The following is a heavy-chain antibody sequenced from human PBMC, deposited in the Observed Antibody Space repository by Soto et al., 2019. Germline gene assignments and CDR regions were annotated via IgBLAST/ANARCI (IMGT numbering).Heavy chain of an antibody. D-gene: IGHD3-10*01. V-gene: IGHV1-18*01. J-gene: IGHJ3*02. Sequence: QVQLVQSGAEVKKPGASVKVSCKASGYTFTSYGISWVRQAPGQGLEWMGGISAYNGHTNYAQKHQGRVTMDTDTNTSPAQMELRTVSSYDTAVYCCAREYYYGSGSYYRALDILGQGTMVTVSS. CDR1: GYTFTSYG. CDR3: AREYYYGSGSYYRALDI. CDR2: ISAYNGHT.